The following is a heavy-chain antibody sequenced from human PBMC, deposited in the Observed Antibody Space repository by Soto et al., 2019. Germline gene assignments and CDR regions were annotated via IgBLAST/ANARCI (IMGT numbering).Heavy chain of an antibody. Sequence: SAIRYLPYTASGGPITRSANDWGWIRQAPGTGLEGIGNIYYSGSTYYIPSLKSRVTISVDTSKNQFSLKRSSVTAADTAVYYCARHLTYCSAGSCYSDFPYYGMDVWGQGTTVT. CDR1: GGPITRSAND. J-gene: IGHJ6*02. CDR3: ARHLTYCSAGSCYSDFPYYGMDV. CDR2: IYYSGST. V-gene: IGHV4-39*01. D-gene: IGHD2-15*01.